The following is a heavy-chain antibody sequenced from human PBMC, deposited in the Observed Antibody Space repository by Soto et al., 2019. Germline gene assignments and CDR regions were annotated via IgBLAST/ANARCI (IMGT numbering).Heavy chain of an antibody. Sequence: GGSLRLSCAASEFTFDSFAMTWVRQAPGKGLEWVSTISGGGGSTYYADPVNGRFTISRDNSKNTLYLQMNSLRAEDTAIYYCAKPPGVQNRLDPFAIWGQGTMVTVSS. V-gene: IGHV3-23*01. CDR3: AKPPGVQNRLDPFAI. J-gene: IGHJ3*02. CDR2: ISGGGGST. D-gene: IGHD1-1*01. CDR1: EFTFDSFA.